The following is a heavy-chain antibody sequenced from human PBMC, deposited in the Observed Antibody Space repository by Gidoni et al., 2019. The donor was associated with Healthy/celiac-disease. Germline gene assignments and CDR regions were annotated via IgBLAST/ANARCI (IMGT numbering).Heavy chain of an antibody. Sequence: QVQLQESGPGLVKPSQTLSLTCTVSGGSISSGDYYWSWIRQPPGKGLEWIGYIYYSGSTYYNPSLKSRVTISVDTSKNQFSLKLSSVTAADTAVYYCAREVITMVRGVIGWFDPWGQGTLVTVSS. CDR3: AREVITMVRGVIGWFDP. J-gene: IGHJ5*02. V-gene: IGHV4-30-4*01. CDR1: GGSISSGDYY. CDR2: IYYSGST. D-gene: IGHD3-10*01.